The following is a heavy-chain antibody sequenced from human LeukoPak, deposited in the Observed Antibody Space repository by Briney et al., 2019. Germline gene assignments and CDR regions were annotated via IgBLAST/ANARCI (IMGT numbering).Heavy chain of an antibody. CDR2: IYYSGST. D-gene: IGHD3-22*01. CDR1: GDSISSSSYY. V-gene: IGHV4-39*07. CDR3: ASGENYYDRVELY. J-gene: IGHJ4*02. Sequence: PSETLSLTCTVSGDSISSSSYYWGWLRQPPGKGLEWIGSIYYSGSTYYNPSLKSRVTISVDTSKNQFSLKLSSVTAADTAVYYCASGENYYDRVELYWGQGTLVTVSS.